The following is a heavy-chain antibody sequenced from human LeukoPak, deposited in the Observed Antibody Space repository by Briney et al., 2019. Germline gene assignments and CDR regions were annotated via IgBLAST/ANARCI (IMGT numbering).Heavy chain of an antibody. J-gene: IGHJ4*02. Sequence: GGSLRLSCAASGFTVSSNYMSWVRQAPGKGLVWVSRINSDGSSTSYADSVKGRFTISRDNAKNTLYLQMNSLRAEDTAVYYCARDRHYGSGSYDYWGQGTLVTVSS. CDR1: GFTVSSNY. CDR2: INSDGSST. D-gene: IGHD3-10*01. CDR3: ARDRHYGSGSYDY. V-gene: IGHV3-74*01.